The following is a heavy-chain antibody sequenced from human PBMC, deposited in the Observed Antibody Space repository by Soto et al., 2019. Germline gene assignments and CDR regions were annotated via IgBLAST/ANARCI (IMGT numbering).Heavy chain of an antibody. Sequence: SETLSLTCAVYGGSFSGYHWSWIRQPPGKGLEWIGEINHGGGTNYNPSLKSRVTISLDTSKNQFSLNLTSVTAADTAVYYCAKNLPRTGRFDYWGQGTVVTVSS. CDR3: AKNLPRTGRFDY. J-gene: IGHJ4*02. CDR1: GGSFSGYH. CDR2: INHGGGT. V-gene: IGHV4-34*01.